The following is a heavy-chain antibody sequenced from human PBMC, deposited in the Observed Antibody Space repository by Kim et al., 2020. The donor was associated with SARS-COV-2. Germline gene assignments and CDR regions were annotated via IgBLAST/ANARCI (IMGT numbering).Heavy chain of an antibody. V-gene: IGHV3-48*03. CDR1: GFTFSSYE. J-gene: IGHJ4*02. CDR3: ARTHYYDSETDDY. Sequence: GGSLRLSCAASGFTFSSYEMNWVRQAPGKGPEWVSYISSSGSTIYYADSVKGRFTISRDNAKNSLYLQMNSLRAEDTAVYYCARTHYYDSETDDYWGQGTLVTVSS. CDR2: ISSSGSTI. D-gene: IGHD3-22*01.